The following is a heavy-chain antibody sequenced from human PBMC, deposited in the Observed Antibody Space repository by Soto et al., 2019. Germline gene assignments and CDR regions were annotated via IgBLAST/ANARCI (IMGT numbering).Heavy chain of an antibody. CDR3: ARESELGYSPPN. Sequence: SETLSLTCTVSGGSISSGDYYWSWIRQPPGKGLEWIGYIYYSGSTYYNPSLKSRVTISVDTSKNQFSLKLSSVTAADTAVYYCARESELGYSPPNWGQGTLVTVSS. J-gene: IGHJ4*02. CDR1: GGSISSGDYY. CDR2: IYYSGST. D-gene: IGHD2-15*01. V-gene: IGHV4-30-4*01.